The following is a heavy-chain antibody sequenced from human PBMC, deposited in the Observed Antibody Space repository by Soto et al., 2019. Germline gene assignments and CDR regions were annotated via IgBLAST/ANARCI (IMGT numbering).Heavy chain of an antibody. Sequence: SETLSLTCTVSGGSISSYFWSWLRQPPGKGLEWIGYIFHNGNTDYNPFFKSRVTISVDTSKNQFSLKLNSVTAADTAVYYCARHEQHLVTFASWGLGTLVTVSS. J-gene: IGHJ4*02. CDR2: IFHNGNT. CDR3: ARHEQHLVTFAS. V-gene: IGHV4-59*08. CDR1: GGSISSYF. D-gene: IGHD6-13*01.